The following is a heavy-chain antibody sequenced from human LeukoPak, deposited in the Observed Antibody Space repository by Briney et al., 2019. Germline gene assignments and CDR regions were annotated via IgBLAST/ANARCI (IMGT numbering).Heavy chain of an antibody. CDR3: ATGWWPPPKDDY. J-gene: IGHJ4*02. Sequence: WASVKVSCTVSGYTLTELSMHWVRQAPGKGLEWMGGFGPEDGETIYAQKFQGRVTMTGDTSTDTAYMELSSLRSEDTAVYYCATGWWPPPKDDYWGQGTLVTVSS. D-gene: IGHD2-15*01. CDR2: FGPEDGET. V-gene: IGHV1-24*01. CDR1: GYTLTELS.